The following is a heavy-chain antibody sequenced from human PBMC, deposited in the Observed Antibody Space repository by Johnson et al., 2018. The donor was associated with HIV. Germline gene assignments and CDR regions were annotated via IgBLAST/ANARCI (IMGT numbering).Heavy chain of an antibody. V-gene: IGHV3-30*02. CDR1: GFTFSSYG. Sequence: QEQLVESGGGVVQPGGSLRLSCAASGFTFSSYGMHWVRQAPGKGLEWVAFIRYDGRNKYYSDSVKGRFTISSDTLKNTLYLQMNSLRAEDTAVYYCAKARSSGQGAFDIWGQGTLVTGSS. J-gene: IGHJ3*02. D-gene: IGHD6-19*01. CDR3: AKARSSGQGAFDI. CDR2: IRYDGRNK.